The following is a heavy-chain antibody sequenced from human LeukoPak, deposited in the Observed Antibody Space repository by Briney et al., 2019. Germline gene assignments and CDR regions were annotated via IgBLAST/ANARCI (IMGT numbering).Heavy chain of an antibody. CDR3: ARGGGPMQLWSSFDY. J-gene: IGHJ4*02. CDR1: GGSISSYY. D-gene: IGHD5-18*01. CDR2: IYYSGST. Sequence: SETLSLTCTVSGGSISSYYWSWIRQPPGKGLEWIGYIYYSGSTNYNPSLKSRVTISVDTSKNQFSLKLSSVTAADTAVYYCARGGGPMQLWSSFDYWGQGTLVTVSS. V-gene: IGHV4-59*13.